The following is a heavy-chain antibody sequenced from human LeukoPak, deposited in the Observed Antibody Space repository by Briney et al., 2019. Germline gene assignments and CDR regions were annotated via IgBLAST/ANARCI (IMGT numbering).Heavy chain of an antibody. CDR2: ISSSSNYI. D-gene: IGHD4-17*01. CDR3: ARDRIIYGDYGDAFDI. V-gene: IGHV3-21*01. Sequence: GGSLRLSCAASGFTFISYSMNWVRQAPGKGLEWVSSISSSSNYIYYADSLKGRFTISRDNAKNSLYLQMNSLRAEDTAVYYCARDRIIYGDYGDAFDIWGQGTMVTVSS. J-gene: IGHJ3*02. CDR1: GFTFISYS.